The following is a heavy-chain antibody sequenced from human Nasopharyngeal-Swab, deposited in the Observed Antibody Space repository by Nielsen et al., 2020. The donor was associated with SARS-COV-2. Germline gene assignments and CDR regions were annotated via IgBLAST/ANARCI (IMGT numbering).Heavy chain of an antibody. J-gene: IGHJ4*02. D-gene: IGHD3-10*01. CDR2: IYYSGST. V-gene: IGHV4-39*01. Sequence: SETLSLTCTVSGRSISSSSYYWGRIRQPPGKGLEWIGSIYYSGSTHYNPSLKSRVTISVDTSKNQFSLKLSSVTAADTAVYYCARVERVRWFGELYGMHFDYWGQGTLVTVSS. CDR3: ARVERVRWFGELYGMHFDY. CDR1: GRSISSSSYY.